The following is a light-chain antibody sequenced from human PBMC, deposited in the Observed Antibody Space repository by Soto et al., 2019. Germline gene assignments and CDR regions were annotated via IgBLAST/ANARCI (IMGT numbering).Light chain of an antibody. V-gene: IGKV3-15*01. CDR1: QSVRNN. Sequence: EIMMTQSPATLSVSPGERATLSCRASQSVRNNLAWCQQKPGQAPRLLIYYASTRATGIPVRFSGSGSGTEFTLTISSLQSEDFALYYCQQYNNWPPITFGQGTRLEIK. CDR3: QQYNNWPPIT. CDR2: YAS. J-gene: IGKJ5*01.